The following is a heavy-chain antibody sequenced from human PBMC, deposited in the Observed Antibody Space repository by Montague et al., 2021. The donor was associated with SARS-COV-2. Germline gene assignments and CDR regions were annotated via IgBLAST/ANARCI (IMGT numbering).Heavy chain of an antibody. D-gene: IGHD3-22*01. Sequence: SRRLSCAASGFTFSTFWMTWVRQVPGKGLEWVANIKQDGSEKYYLDSVKGRFTISRDNAKNSLYLQLDSLRAEDTAVYYCARGYDSSGYQYWGQGTLVTVSS. J-gene: IGHJ4*02. CDR1: GFTFSTFW. CDR2: IKQDGSEK. CDR3: ARGYDSSGYQY. V-gene: IGHV3-7*05.